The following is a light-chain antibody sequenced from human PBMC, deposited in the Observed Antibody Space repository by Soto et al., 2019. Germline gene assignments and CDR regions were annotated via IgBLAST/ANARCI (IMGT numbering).Light chain of an antibody. J-gene: IGKJ4*01. CDR1: QSLPISS. Sequence: DIGLTQSPGTLSLSPGERATLSCRASQSLPISSLAWYQQKPGQTPRLLIYGASSRATGVPDRFSGSGSGTDFTLTISRLEPEDFAVYYCQQYESQATFGGGTTVEIK. CDR3: QQYESQAT. CDR2: GAS. V-gene: IGKV3-20*01.